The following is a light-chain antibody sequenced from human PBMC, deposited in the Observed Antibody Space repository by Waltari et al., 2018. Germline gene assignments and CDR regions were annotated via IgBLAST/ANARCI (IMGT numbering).Light chain of an antibody. V-gene: IGLV3-21*02. CDR2: DDR. J-gene: IGLJ3*02. Sequence: SHVLTQPPSVSVAPGQTATITCGGKNIGYKGVQWYQQKAGQAHVLVVYDDRDRPSGIPGRVFGSNSGNTATLTISRVEAGDEADYYCQVWDSDSDHWVFGAGTKLTVL. CDR3: QVWDSDSDHWV. CDR1: NIGYKG.